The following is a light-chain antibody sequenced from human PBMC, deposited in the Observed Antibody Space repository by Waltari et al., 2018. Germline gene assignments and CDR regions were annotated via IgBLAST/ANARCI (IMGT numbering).Light chain of an antibody. CDR2: DAS. CDR3: QKYGTLPAT. Sequence: EIVLTQSPGTLPLSPGERATLSCRASQSVSRTLAWYQQKPGQAPRLLIYDASSRATGIPDRFRGSGSGTDFSLTISRLEPEDFAVYYCQKYGTLPATFGQGTKVEIK. V-gene: IGKV3-20*01. J-gene: IGKJ1*01. CDR1: QSVSRT.